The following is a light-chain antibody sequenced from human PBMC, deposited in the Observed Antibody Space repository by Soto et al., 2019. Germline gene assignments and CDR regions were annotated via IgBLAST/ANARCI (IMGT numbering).Light chain of an antibody. CDR2: AAS. V-gene: IGKV3-20*01. Sequence: VVLTQSPATLSLSPGERATLSCRADQSVSANSLAWYQQKPGQAPRLLIYAASSRATGIPDRFSGSGSGTDFTLTITRLEPEYFAVFYCHQYGSSPFTFGPGTKVDIK. J-gene: IGKJ3*01. CDR3: HQYGSSPFT. CDR1: QSVSANS.